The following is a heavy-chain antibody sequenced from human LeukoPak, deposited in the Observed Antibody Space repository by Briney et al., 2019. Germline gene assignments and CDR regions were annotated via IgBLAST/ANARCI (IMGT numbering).Heavy chain of an antibody. CDR1: GFTFSSYA. Sequence: GGSLRLSCAASGFTFSSYAMSWVRQAPGKGLEWVSAISGSGGSTYYADSVKGRFTISRDNSKNTLYLQMNSLRAEDTAVYYCAKTRGYNGYDRGNFDYWGQGTLDTVSS. CDR3: AKTRGYNGYDRGNFDY. D-gene: IGHD5-12*01. V-gene: IGHV3-23*01. J-gene: IGHJ4*02. CDR2: ISGSGGST.